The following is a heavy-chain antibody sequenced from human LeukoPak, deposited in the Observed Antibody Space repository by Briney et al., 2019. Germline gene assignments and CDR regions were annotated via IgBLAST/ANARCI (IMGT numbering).Heavy chain of an antibody. V-gene: IGHV3-9*01. J-gene: IGHJ5*02. CDR3: AKGRDKYQLLSKNWFEP. Sequence: PGRSLRLSCAASGFTFDVYAMHWVRQAPGKGLEWVSGISWNSGSIGYADSVKGRFTISRDNAKNSLYLQMNSLRAEDTALYYCAKGRDKYQLLSKNWFEPWGQGTLVTVSS. CDR2: ISWNSGSI. CDR1: GFTFDVYA. D-gene: IGHD2-2*01.